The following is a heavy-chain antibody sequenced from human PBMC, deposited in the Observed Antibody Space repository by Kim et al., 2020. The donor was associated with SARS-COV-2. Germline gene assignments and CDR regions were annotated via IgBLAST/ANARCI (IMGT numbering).Heavy chain of an antibody. D-gene: IGHD1-20*01. Sequence: SETLSLTCAVYGGSFSGYYWSWIRQPPGKGLEWIGEINHSGSTNYNPSLKSRVTISVDTSKNQFSLKLSSVTAADTAVYYCARNRPYNWNDWNYYYYMDVWGKGTTVTVSS. CDR2: INHSGST. V-gene: IGHV4-34*01. CDR1: GGSFSGYY. J-gene: IGHJ6*03. CDR3: ARNRPYNWNDWNYYYYMDV.